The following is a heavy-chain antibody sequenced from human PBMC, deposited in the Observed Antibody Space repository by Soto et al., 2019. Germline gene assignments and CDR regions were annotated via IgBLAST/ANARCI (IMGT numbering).Heavy chain of an antibody. V-gene: IGHV3-53*01. Sequence: GGSLRLSCVASGLTVSQNYMAWVRQGPGMGLEWVSVIYKNDTRYYADSVKGRFTTTRDTSKNTLSLQMDSLRAEDTAVYYCVRPRPSGENYGMDVWGQGTTVTVSS. D-gene: IGHD3-10*01. CDR3: VRPRPSGENYGMDV. CDR1: GLTVSQNY. CDR2: IYKNDTR. J-gene: IGHJ6*02.